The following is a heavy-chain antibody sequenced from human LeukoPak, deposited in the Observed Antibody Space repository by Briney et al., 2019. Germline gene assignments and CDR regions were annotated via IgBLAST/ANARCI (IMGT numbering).Heavy chain of an antibody. V-gene: IGHV3-23*01. CDR3: AKMPVSYSSGWSTFDY. CDR2: ISASGDST. D-gene: IGHD6-19*01. Sequence: GGSLRLSCAASGFTFSSYAMSWVRQVPGKGLEWVSGISASGDSTYYADSVKGRFTISRDNSKNTLYLQMNSLRAEDTAVYYCAKMPVSYSSGWSTFDYWGQGNLVTVSS. CDR1: GFTFSSYA. J-gene: IGHJ4*02.